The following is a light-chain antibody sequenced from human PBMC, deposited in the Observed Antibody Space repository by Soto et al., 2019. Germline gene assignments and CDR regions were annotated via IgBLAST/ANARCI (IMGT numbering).Light chain of an antibody. CDR3: QQRSNWIT. CDR2: DAS. Sequence: VVMTQTPLSLAVTPGQPASLSCKSSQILLHSDGRTYLYWYLQKPGQAPRLLIYDASNRATGIPARFSGSGSGTDFTLTISSLEPEDFAVYYCQQRSNWITFGQGTRLEIK. J-gene: IGKJ5*01. CDR1: QILLHSDGRTY. V-gene: IGKV2D-29*01.